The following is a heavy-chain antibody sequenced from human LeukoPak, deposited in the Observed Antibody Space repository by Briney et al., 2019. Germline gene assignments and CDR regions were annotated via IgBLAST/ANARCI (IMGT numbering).Heavy chain of an antibody. J-gene: IGHJ4*02. CDR3: ARPHCTSTSCSRHFDY. D-gene: IGHD2-2*01. Sequence: GGSLRLSCAASGFTFGSSGMHWGRQAPGKGLEWVALIWYEESNKDYADSVKGRFTISRDNSKNTLYLQMNSLRAEDTAVYYCARPHCTSTSCSRHFDYWGQGTLVTVSS. V-gene: IGHV3-33*01. CDR1: GFTFGSSG. CDR2: IWYEESNK.